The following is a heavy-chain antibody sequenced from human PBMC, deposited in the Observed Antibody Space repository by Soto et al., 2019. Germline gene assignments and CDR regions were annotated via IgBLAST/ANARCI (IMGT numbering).Heavy chain of an antibody. CDR3: ASGVPAAVFFDY. CDR1: GGSFSGYY. Sequence: QVQLQQWGAGLLKPSETLSLTCAVYGGSFSGYYWSWIRQPPGKGLEWIGEINHSGSTNYNPALKSRFTISVDTSKNQFSLKLSSVTAADTAVYYSASGVPAAVFFDYWGQGTLVTVSS. V-gene: IGHV4-34*01. D-gene: IGHD2-2*01. CDR2: INHSGST. J-gene: IGHJ4*02.